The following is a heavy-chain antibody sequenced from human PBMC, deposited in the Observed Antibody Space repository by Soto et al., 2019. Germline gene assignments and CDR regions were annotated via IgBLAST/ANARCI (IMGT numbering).Heavy chain of an antibody. CDR1: GGSFSGYY. V-gene: IGHV4-34*01. CDR2: TNHSGST. Sequence: ASETLSLTCAFYGGSFSGYYWSWIRQPPGKGLEWIGETNHSGSTNYNPSLKSRVTISVDTSKNQFSLKLSSVTAADTAVYYCAGGLGAAAGTESVWFDPWGQGTLVTVSS. J-gene: IGHJ5*02. CDR3: AGGLGAAAGTESVWFDP. D-gene: IGHD6-13*01.